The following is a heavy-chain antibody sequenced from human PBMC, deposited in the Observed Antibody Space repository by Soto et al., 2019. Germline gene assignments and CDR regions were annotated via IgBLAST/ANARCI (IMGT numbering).Heavy chain of an antibody. CDR2: IYYSGST. J-gene: IGHJ3*02. D-gene: IGHD1-1*01. V-gene: IGHV4-59*01. Sequence: WETLSLTCTVSGGSISSYYWSWIRQPPGKGLEWIGYIYYSGSTNYNPSLKSRVTISVDTSKNQFSLKLSSVTAADTAVYYCARAPLGEGGTTNAFDIWGQGTMVTVSS. CDR3: ARAPLGEGGTTNAFDI. CDR1: GGSISSYY.